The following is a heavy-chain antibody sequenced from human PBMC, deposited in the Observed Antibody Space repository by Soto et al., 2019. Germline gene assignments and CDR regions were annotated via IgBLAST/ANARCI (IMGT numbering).Heavy chain of an antibody. D-gene: IGHD6-19*01. CDR3: ARHVNLPLAGPGSDS. V-gene: IGHV4-59*08. Sequence: SETPSETCPVAGGCRSRYSWSQHQQPPGKGLEWIGYIYNIGSTNYNPSLRSRVTMSIATSQQHFSPKLSPVTATDPAVYYCARHVNLPLAGPGSDSWGHGTLVTVSS. CDR1: GGCRSRYS. CDR2: IYNIGST. J-gene: IGHJ5*01.